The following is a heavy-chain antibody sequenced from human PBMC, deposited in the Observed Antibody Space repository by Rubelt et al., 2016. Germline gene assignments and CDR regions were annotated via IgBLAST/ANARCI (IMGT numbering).Heavy chain of an antibody. Sequence: QVQLVQSGAEVKKPGSSVKVSCKASGGTFSSYAISWVRQAPGQGLEWMGGIIPIFGTANYAQKCRGRCRITADESTGAACMELSSLRSEDTAVYYCAVDTAMVTVYWGQGTLVTVSS. J-gene: IGHJ4*02. V-gene: IGHV1-69*01. CDR2: IIPIFGTA. CDR1: GGTFSSYA. D-gene: IGHD5-18*01. CDR3: AVDTAMVTVY.